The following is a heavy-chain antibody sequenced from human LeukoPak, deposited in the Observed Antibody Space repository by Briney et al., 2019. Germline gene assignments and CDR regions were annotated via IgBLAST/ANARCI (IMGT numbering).Heavy chain of an antibody. D-gene: IGHD4-17*01. J-gene: IGHJ4*02. CDR3: VGEGTY. Sequence: GGSLRLSCAASGLSVSSAYMTWVRQAPGKGLEWVSVIYSGGGTNYADSLKGRFSISRDNSKNTLYLQMNSLRADDTAVYYCVGEGTYWGQGTLVTVSS. V-gene: IGHV3-53*01. CDR2: IYSGGGT. CDR1: GLSVSSAY.